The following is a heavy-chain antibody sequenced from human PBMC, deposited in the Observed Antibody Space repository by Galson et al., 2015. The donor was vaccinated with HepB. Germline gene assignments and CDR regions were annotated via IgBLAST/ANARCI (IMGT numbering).Heavy chain of an antibody. CDR2: ISWNSGSI. D-gene: IGHD2-15*01. V-gene: IGHV3-9*01. CDR3: SCSGGSCRDY. CDR1: GFTFDDYA. J-gene: IGHJ4*02. Sequence: SLRLSCAASGFTFDDYAMHWVRQAPGKGLEWVSGISWNSGSIGYADSVKGRFTISRDNAKNSLYLQMNSLRAEDTALYYCSCSGGSCRDYWGQGTLVTVSS.